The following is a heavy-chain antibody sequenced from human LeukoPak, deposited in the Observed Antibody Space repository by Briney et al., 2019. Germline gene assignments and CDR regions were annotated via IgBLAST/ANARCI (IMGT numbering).Heavy chain of an antibody. CDR3: TKETPQMDV. CDR2: ISSTGNTV. Sequence: EGSLRLSCAASGFTFSSYEMNWVRQAPGQGLEWVAYISSTGNTVHYAGSVKGRFTISRDNAKNSLYLQMNRLRAEDTAVYYCTKETPQMDVWGKGTTVIVSS. V-gene: IGHV3-48*03. J-gene: IGHJ6*04. D-gene: IGHD2-15*01. CDR1: GFTFSSYE.